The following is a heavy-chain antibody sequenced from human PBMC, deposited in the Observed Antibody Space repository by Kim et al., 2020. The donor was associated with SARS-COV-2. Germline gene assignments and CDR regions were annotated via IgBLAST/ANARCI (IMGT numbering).Heavy chain of an antibody. CDR3: ANSWYGYFDY. CDR2: ISYDGSNK. D-gene: IGHD6-13*01. V-gene: IGHV3-30*18. J-gene: IGHJ4*02. CDR1: GFTFSSYG. Sequence: GGSLRLSCAASGFTFSSYGMHWVRQAPGKGLEWVAVISYDGSNKYYADSVKGRFTNSRDNSKNTLYLQMNSLRAEDTAVYYCANSWYGYFDYWGQGTLVTVSS.